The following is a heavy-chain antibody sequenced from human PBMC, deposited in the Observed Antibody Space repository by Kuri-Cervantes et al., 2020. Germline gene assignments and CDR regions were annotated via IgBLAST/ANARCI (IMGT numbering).Heavy chain of an antibody. CDR1: GFTFSNAW. V-gene: IGHV3-33*08. CDR3: ARDVRYYDSYYMDV. J-gene: IGHJ6*03. D-gene: IGHD3-22*01. CDR2: IWYDGSNK. Sequence: GESLKISCAASGFTFSNAWMSWVRQAPGKGLEWVAVIWYDGSNKYYADSVKGRFTISRDNSKNTLCLQMNSLRSEDTAVYYCARDVRYYDSYYMDVWGKGTTVTVSS.